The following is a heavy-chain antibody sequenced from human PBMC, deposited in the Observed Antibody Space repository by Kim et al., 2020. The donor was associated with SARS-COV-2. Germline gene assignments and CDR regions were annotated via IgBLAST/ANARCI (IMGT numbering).Heavy chain of an antibody. V-gene: IGHV3-33*05. D-gene: IGHD3-10*01. Sequence: GGSLRLSCAASGFTFSSYGMHWVRQAPGKGLELVAVISYDGSNKYYADSVKGRFTISRDNSKNTLYLQMNSLRAEDTAVYYCARDSRITMVRGENSLFDYWGQGTLVTVSS. CDR1: GFTFSSYG. J-gene: IGHJ4*02. CDR2: ISYDGSNK. CDR3: ARDSRITMVRGENSLFDY.